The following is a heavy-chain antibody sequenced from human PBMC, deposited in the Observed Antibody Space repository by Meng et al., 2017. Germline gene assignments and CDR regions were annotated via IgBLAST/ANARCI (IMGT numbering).Heavy chain of an antibody. CDR3: AREGGGNGLDY. D-gene: IGHD4-23*01. Sequence: GQLVGAGGGLVRPGGPLRLSCAASGFTFSSYAMSWVRQAPGKGLEWVSAISGSGGSTYYADSVKGRFTISRDNAKNSLYLQMNSLRAEDTAVYHCAREGGGNGLDYWGQGTLVTVSS. CDR2: ISGSGGST. V-gene: IGHV3-23*04. J-gene: IGHJ4*02. CDR1: GFTFSSYA.